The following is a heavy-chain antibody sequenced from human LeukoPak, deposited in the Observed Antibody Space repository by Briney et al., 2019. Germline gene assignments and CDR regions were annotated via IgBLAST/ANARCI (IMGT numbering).Heavy chain of an antibody. CDR2: ISVYKGNT. CDR1: GYTFTGYY. V-gene: IGHV1-18*04. CDR3: ARPPYYGSGSYYFDY. J-gene: IGHJ4*02. D-gene: IGHD3-10*01. Sequence: ASVKVSCKASGYTFTGYYMHWVRQAPGQGLEWMGWISVYKGNTNYAQKLQGRVTMTTDTSTSTAYMELRSLRSDDTAVYYCARPPYYGSGSYYFDYWGQGTLVTISS.